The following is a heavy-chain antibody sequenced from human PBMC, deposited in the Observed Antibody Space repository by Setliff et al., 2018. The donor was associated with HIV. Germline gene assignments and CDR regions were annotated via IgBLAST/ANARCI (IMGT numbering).Heavy chain of an antibody. CDR3: ARHGSNWFDP. V-gene: IGHV4-39*01. CDR1: GGSISGSYYY. J-gene: IGHJ5*02. D-gene: IGHD3-10*01. CDR2: IYYSGST. Sequence: KPSETLSLTCTVSGGSISGSYYYWGWIRQPPGKGLEWIGSIYYSGSTYYNPSLRSRVTISVDTSKNQFYLRLSSVTAADTAVYYCARHGSNWFDPWGQGTQVTVSS.